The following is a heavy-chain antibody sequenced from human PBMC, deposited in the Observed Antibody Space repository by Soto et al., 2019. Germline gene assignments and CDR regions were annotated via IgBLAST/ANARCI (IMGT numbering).Heavy chain of an antibody. V-gene: IGHV3-23*01. CDR2: ISGSGGST. J-gene: IGHJ5*02. CDR1: GFTFSSYA. Sequence: QPGGSLRLSCAASGFTFSSYAMSWVRQAPGKGLEWVSAISGSGGSTYYADSVKGRFTISRDNSKNTLYLQMNSLRAEDTAVYYCAKAGSSSWYFARCWFDPWGQGTLVTVSS. D-gene: IGHD6-13*01. CDR3: AKAGSSSWYFARCWFDP.